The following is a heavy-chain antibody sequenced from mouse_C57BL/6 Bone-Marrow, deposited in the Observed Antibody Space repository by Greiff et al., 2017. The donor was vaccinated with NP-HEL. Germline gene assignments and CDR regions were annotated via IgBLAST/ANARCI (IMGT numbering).Heavy chain of an antibody. V-gene: IGHV1-55*01. CDR3: GTYYSDYFDD. D-gene: IGHD2-12*01. J-gene: IGHJ2*01. CDR1: GYTFTSYW. CDR2: IYPGSGST. Sequence: VQLQQSGAELVKPGASVKMSCKASGYTFTSYWITWVKQRPGQGLEWIGDIYPGSGSTNYNEKFKSKATLTVDTSSSAAYMQLSSLTSEDSAVYYCGTYYSDYFDDWGQGTTLTVSS.